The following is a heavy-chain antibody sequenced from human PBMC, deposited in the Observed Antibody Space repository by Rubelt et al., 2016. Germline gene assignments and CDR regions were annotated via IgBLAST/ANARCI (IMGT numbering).Heavy chain of an antibody. J-gene: IGHJ4*02. Sequence: GGGLEWIGSIYYSGSTYYNPSLKSRVTISVDTSKNQFSLKLSSVTAADTAVYYCARSVSGYYFDYWGQGTLVTVSS. CDR3: ARSVSGYYFDY. V-gene: IGHV4-39*07. D-gene: IGHD3-22*01. CDR2: IYYSGST.